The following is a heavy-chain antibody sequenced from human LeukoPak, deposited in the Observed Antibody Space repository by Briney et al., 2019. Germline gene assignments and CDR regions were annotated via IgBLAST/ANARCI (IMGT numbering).Heavy chain of an antibody. CDR1: GGTFSSYA. D-gene: IGHD4-17*01. V-gene: IGHV1-69*04. CDR3: ARRGYGDYEYFQH. CDR2: IIPILGIA. Sequence: VASVKVSCKASGGTFSSYAISWVRQAPGQGLEWMGRIIPILGIANYAQKFQGRVTITADKSTSTAYMELSSLRSEDTAVYYCARRGYGDYEYFQHWGQGTLVTVSS. J-gene: IGHJ1*01.